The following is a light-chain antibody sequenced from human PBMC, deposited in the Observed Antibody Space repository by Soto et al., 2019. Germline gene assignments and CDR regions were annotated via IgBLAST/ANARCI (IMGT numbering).Light chain of an antibody. CDR1: QSVSSSY. Sequence: EIVLTQSPGTLSLSPGERATLSCRASQSVSSSYLAWSQQKPGQAPRLLIYGASSRATGIPDRFSGSGSGTDFTLTISRLEPEDFAVYYCRQYGSSPQTFGQGTKGEIK. CDR2: GAS. V-gene: IGKV3-20*01. CDR3: RQYGSSPQT. J-gene: IGKJ1*01.